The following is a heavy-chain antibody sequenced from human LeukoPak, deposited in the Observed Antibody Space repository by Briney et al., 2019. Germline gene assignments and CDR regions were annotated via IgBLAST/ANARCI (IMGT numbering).Heavy chain of an antibody. Sequence: ASVKVSCKASGYTFTSYAMHWVRQAPGQGLEWMGWITPSGGTNYPQKFQGRVAITRDTSITTAYMDLSRLTSDDTAVYYCAKDFSGSYDGSAFDIWGQGTMVTVSS. CDR2: ITPSGGT. CDR3: AKDFSGSYDGSAFDI. CDR1: GYTFTSYA. V-gene: IGHV1-2*02. D-gene: IGHD1-26*01. J-gene: IGHJ3*02.